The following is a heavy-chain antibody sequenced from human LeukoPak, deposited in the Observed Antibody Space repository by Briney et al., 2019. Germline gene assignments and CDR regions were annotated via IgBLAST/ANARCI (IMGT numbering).Heavy chain of an antibody. CDR1: GFTFDDYA. CDR3: AKAGDFWSGPGVYYFDY. D-gene: IGHD3-3*01. V-gene: IGHV3-9*01. Sequence: TGGSLRLSCAASGFTFDDYAMHWVRQAPGKGLEWVSGISWNSGGSIGYADSVKGRFTISRDNSKNTLYLQMNSLRAEDTAVYYRAKAGDFWSGPGVYYFDYWGQGTLVTVSS. J-gene: IGHJ4*02. CDR2: ISWNSGGSI.